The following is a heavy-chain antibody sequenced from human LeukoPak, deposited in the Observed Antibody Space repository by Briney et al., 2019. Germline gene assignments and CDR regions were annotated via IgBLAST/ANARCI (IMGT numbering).Heavy chain of an antibody. CDR1: GGSISSGDYY. D-gene: IGHD6-19*01. J-gene: IGHJ4*02. CDR3: ASIAVAGYFDY. Sequence: PSETLSLTCTVSGGSISSGDYYWSWIRQPPGKGLEWIGYIYYSGSTYYNPSLKSRVTISVDTSKNQFSLKLSSVTAADTAVYYCASIAVAGYFDYWAREPWSPSPQ. CDR2: IYYSGST. V-gene: IGHV4-30-4*08.